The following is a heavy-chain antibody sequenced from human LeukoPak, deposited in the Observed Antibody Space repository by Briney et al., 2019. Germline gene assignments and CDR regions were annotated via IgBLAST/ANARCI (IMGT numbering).Heavy chain of an antibody. V-gene: IGHV3-21*01. D-gene: IGHD3-16*01. CDR3: AREAYDYDQGGFDY. Sequence: GGSLRLSCAASGFTFSSYSMNWVRQAPGKGLEWVSSISSSSSYIYYADSVKGRFTISRNNAKNSLYLKMNSLRAEDTAVYYCAREAYDYDQGGFDYWGQGTLVTVSS. J-gene: IGHJ4*02. CDR2: ISSSSSYI. CDR1: GFTFSSYS.